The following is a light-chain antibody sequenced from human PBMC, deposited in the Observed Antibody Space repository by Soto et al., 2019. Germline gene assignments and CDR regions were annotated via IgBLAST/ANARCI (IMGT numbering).Light chain of an antibody. CDR3: CSYAGSSTFLVV. J-gene: IGLJ2*01. Sequence: QSALTQPASVSGSPGQSITISCTGTSSDVGSYNLVSWYQQHPGKAPKLMIYEVSKRPSGVSNRFSGSKSGNTASLTISGRQAEDEADYYCCSYAGSSTFLVVFGGGTKLTVL. V-gene: IGLV2-23*02. CDR1: SSDVGSYNL. CDR2: EVS.